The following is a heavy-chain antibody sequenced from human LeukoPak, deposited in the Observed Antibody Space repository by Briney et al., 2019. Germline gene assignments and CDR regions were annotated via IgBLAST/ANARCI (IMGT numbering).Heavy chain of an antibody. Sequence: GGSLRLSCAASGFTISSYAMHWVRQAPGKGLEYASAISSNGGSTYYANSVKGRFTISRDNSKNTLYLQMGSLRAEDMAVYYCARVTTYCGGDCYYYYGMDVWGQGTTVTVSS. V-gene: IGHV3-64*01. D-gene: IGHD2-21*02. CDR2: ISSNGGST. CDR3: ARVTTYCGGDCYYYYGMDV. J-gene: IGHJ6*02. CDR1: GFTISSYA.